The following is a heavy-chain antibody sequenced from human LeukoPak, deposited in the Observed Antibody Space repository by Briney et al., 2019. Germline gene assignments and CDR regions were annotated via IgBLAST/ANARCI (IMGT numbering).Heavy chain of an antibody. J-gene: IGHJ4*02. Sequence: GGSLRLSCAASGFTFDDYAMHWVRQAPGKGLEWVSGISWNSGSIGYADSVKGRFTISRGNAKNSLYLQMNSLRAEDMALYYCAKDIGRLGELSPHFDYWGQGTLVTVS. CDR2: ISWNSGSI. V-gene: IGHV3-9*03. CDR1: GFTFDDYA. D-gene: IGHD3-16*02. CDR3: AKDIGRLGELSPHFDY.